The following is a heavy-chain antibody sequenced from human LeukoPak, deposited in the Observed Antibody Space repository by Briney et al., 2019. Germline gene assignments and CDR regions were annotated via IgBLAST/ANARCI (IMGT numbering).Heavy chain of an antibody. CDR3: AGHSGIQLPTGP. CDR1: GYTFTSYG. J-gene: IGHJ5*02. Sequence: ASGKVSCKASGYTFTSYGISWVRQAPGQGLGWMGGISAYNGNTNYSQKLQVRVTMTTDTSTSTAYMELRSLRSDDTAVSYCAGHSGIQLPTGPWGQGNLVTVSS. CDR2: ISAYNGNT. D-gene: IGHD5-18*01. V-gene: IGHV1-18*01.